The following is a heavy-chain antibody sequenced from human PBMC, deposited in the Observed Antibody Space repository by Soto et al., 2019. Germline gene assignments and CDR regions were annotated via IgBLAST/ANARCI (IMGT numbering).Heavy chain of an antibody. CDR3: IRNVFYCMDV. Sequence: QVQLQESGPGLVKPSGTLSLTCAVSYDSITSNWWSWVRQSPGKGLEWIGQIDHSGSTNYNPSLKSRVTISRDTSKNQFSLILSSVTAADTAVYYCIRNVFYCMDVWGKGITVIVSS. J-gene: IGHJ6*03. CDR2: IDHSGST. CDR1: YDSITSNW. V-gene: IGHV4-4*02.